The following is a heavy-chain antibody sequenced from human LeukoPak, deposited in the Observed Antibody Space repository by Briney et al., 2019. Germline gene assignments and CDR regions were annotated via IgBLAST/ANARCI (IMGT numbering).Heavy chain of an antibody. CDR2: ISSSSSLI. CDR1: GFTFSSYS. CDR3: ARDRDCSVGSCYSVYYYGMDV. J-gene: IGHJ6*02. D-gene: IGHD2-15*01. V-gene: IGHV3-21*01. Sequence: GGALRLSSAPSGFTFSSYSMNWVRQAPGKGLEWGSSISSSSSLIDEVESVKGRLTTSRDNAKNSLYMQITSLRAEDTAVYYCARDRDCSVGSCYSVYYYGMDVWGQGPTVTVSS.